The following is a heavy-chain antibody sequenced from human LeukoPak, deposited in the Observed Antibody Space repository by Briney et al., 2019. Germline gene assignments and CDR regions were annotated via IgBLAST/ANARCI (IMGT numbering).Heavy chain of an antibody. CDR2: IYYSGTT. CDR3: ARRGTMVRGVISAFDI. Sequence: SETLSLTCTVSGGSISSYYWGWIRQPPGKGLEWIGSIYYSGTTYYNPSLKSRVTISVDTSKNQFSLKLSSVTAADTAVYYCARRGTMVRGVISAFDIWGQGTMVTVSS. J-gene: IGHJ3*02. V-gene: IGHV4-39*01. D-gene: IGHD3-10*01. CDR1: GGSISSYY.